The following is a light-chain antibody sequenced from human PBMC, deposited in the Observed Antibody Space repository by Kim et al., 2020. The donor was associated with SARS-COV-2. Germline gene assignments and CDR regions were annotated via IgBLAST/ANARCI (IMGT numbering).Light chain of an antibody. CDR3: QQYGNSPQT. V-gene: IGKV3-20*01. Sequence: WCPGERATLSCRASQSVVSSYLAWYQQRPGQAPRLLLYGASSRATGIPDRFSGSGSGTDFTLTISRLESEDFAVYYCQQYGNSPQTFGQGTKLEI. J-gene: IGKJ2*01. CDR1: QSVVSSY. CDR2: GAS.